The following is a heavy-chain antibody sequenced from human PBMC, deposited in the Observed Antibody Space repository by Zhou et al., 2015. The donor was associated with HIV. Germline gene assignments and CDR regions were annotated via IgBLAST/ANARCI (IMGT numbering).Heavy chain of an antibody. J-gene: IGHJ4*02. CDR3: TRGRWEVPDAY. V-gene: IGHV1-69*06. CDR1: GDTFSAYS. Sequence: QVQLVQSGAEVKKPGSSVKVSCKTSGDTFSAYSISWVRQAPGQGLEWVGGIIPVFNTPHYAQTFQGRVTITADTSTNTVYLEMNSLRSEDTAIYYCTRGRWEVPDAYWGQGTLVTVSP. D-gene: IGHD1-26*01. CDR2: IIPVFNTP.